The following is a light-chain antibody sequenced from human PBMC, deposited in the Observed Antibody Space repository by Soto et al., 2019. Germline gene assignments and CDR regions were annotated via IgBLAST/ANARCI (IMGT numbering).Light chain of an antibody. J-gene: IGKJ4*01. CDR2: LGS. CDR1: HSLLHTNGDNY. Sequence: DIVMTQSPLSLPVTPGESASISCRSSHSLLHTNGDNYLDWYLQKQGQSPQLLIYLGSMRASGVPDRFSSSVSRTDFTLKISRVVAEDVGVYYCMQALEMPTFGGGTKVEI. CDR3: MQALEMPT. V-gene: IGKV2-28*01.